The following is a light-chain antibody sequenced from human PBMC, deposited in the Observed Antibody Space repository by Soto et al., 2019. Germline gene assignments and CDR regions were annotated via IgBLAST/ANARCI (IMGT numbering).Light chain of an antibody. Sequence: EIVLTQSPGTLSLSPGKRATLSCRASQSVSSSYLAWYQQKPGQAPRLLIYGASSRATGIPDRFSGSGSGTHFTRTISRLEPEDLAVSSCQQYGSSLFTFGPVTKVDIK. CDR1: QSVSSSY. J-gene: IGKJ3*01. CDR3: QQYGSSLFT. V-gene: IGKV3-20*01. CDR2: GAS.